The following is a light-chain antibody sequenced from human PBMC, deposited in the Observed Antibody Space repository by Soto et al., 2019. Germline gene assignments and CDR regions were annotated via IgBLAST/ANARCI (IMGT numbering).Light chain of an antibody. V-gene: IGLV2-14*01. CDR2: EVS. CDR1: SSDVGGYNY. CDR3: SSYTSSSTPHYV. J-gene: IGLJ1*01. Sequence: QSALTQPASVSGSPGQSITISCTGTSSDVGGYNYVSWYQQHPGKAPKLMIYEVSNRPSGVSNRFSGSKSGNTASLTISGLQAEDEADFYCSSYTSSSTPHYVFGTGTKVTVL.